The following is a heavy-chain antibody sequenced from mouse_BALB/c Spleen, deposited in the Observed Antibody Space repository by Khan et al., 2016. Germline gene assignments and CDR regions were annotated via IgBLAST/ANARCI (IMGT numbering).Heavy chain of an antibody. Sequence: QIQLVQSGPELKKPGETVKISCKASGYTFTNYGMNWVKQAPGKGLKWMGWINTYTGEPTYSDDFKGRFAFSLETSSSTAYLQINSLDNEDTATDFCASGLLISTVVTTVYCYVDVWGAGTTVTVSS. CDR3: ASGLLISTVVTTVYCYVDV. D-gene: IGHD1-1*01. CDR1: GYTFTNYG. J-gene: IGHJ1*01. CDR2: INTYTGEP. V-gene: IGHV9-3-1*01.